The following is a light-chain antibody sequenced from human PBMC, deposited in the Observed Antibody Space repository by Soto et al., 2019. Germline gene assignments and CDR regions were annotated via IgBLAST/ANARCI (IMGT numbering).Light chain of an antibody. CDR3: SSYTTGSTVV. CDR1: SSDVGGYNY. J-gene: IGLJ3*02. Sequence: QSALTQPASVSGSPGQSITISCTGTSSDVGGYNYVSWYQQHPGKAPKLMISNVGDRPSGVSNRFSGSKSGNTASLTISGLQTEDEADYYCSSYTTGSTVVFGAGTKVTVL. CDR2: NVG. V-gene: IGLV2-14*03.